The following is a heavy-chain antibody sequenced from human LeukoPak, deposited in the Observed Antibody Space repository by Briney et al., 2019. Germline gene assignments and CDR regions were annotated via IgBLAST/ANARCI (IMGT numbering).Heavy chain of an antibody. CDR2: ISAYNGNT. D-gene: IGHD2-2*01. V-gene: IGHV1-18*01. CDR1: GGTFSSYA. CDR3: ATTYCSSTSCYSLGAFDI. Sequence: ASVKVSCKASGGTFSSYAISRVRQAPGQGLEWMGWISAYNGNTNYAQKLQGRVTMTTDTSTSTAYMELRSLRSDDTAVYYCATTYCSSTSCYSLGAFDIWGQGTMVTVSS. J-gene: IGHJ3*02.